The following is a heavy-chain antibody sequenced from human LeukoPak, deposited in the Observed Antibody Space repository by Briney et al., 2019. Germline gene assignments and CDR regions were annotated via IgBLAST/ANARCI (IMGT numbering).Heavy chain of an antibody. V-gene: IGHV3-33*01. CDR3: ARLGWELGNWGY. J-gene: IGHJ4*02. Sequence: GGSLRLSCAASGFTFSSYGMHWVRQAPGKGLEWVAVIWYDGSNKYYADSVKGRFTISRDNSKNTLYLQMNSLRAEDTAVYYCARLGWELGNWGYWGQGTLVTVSS. D-gene: IGHD1-26*01. CDR2: IWYDGSNK. CDR1: GFTFSSYG.